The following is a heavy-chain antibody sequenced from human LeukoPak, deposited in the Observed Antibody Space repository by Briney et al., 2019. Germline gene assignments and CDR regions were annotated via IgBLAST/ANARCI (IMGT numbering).Heavy chain of an antibody. Sequence: ASVKGSCKASGYTFTSYYMHWVRQAPGQGLEWMGIIDPSGGSTSYAQKFQGRVTMTRDTSTSTVYMELSSLRSEDTAVYYCARGSYGLDYYYYGMDVWGQGTTVTVSS. J-gene: IGHJ6*02. CDR2: IDPSGGST. D-gene: IGHD5-18*01. V-gene: IGHV1-46*01. CDR3: ARGSYGLDYYYYGMDV. CDR1: GYTFTSYY.